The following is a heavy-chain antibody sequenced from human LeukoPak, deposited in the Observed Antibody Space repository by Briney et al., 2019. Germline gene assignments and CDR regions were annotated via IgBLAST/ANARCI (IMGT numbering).Heavy chain of an antibody. CDR3: ARVSTYGYSDY. CDR2: IYYTGSA. D-gene: IGHD2-21*01. V-gene: IGHV4-59*01. Sequence: SETLSLTCTVSGGSLSNYYWSWTRQPPGKGLEWIGYIYYTGSANYNPSLKSRITISVDTSKNQFSLRLSSVTAADTAVYYCARVSTYGYSDYWGQGTLVTVSS. CDR1: GGSLSNYY. J-gene: IGHJ4*02.